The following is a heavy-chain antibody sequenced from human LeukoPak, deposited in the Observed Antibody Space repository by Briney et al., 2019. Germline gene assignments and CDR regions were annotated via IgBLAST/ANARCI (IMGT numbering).Heavy chain of an antibody. CDR1: GGTFSSYA. V-gene: IGHV1-69*05. Sequence: GASVKVSCKASGGTFSSYAISWVRQAPGQGLEWMGGIIPIFGTANYAQKFQGRVTITTDESTSTAYMELSSLRSEDTAVYYCARADLPGYYDSSGYYYVSPSLSYYYYYYMDVWGKGTTVTVSS. CDR3: ARADLPGYYDSSGYYYVSPSLSYYYYYYMDV. D-gene: IGHD3-22*01. CDR2: IIPIFGTA. J-gene: IGHJ6*03.